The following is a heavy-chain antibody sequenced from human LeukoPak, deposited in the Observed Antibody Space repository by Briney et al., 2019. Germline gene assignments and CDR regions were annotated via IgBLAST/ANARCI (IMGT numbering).Heavy chain of an antibody. CDR1: GGSFSGYY. D-gene: IGHD4-17*01. J-gene: IGHJ4*02. CDR2: INHSGST. Sequence: SETLSLTCAVYGGSFSGYYWSWIRQPPGKGLEWIGEINHSGSTNYNPSLKSRVTISVDTSKNQFSLKLSSVTAADTAVYYCARGVGDYAILAYWGQGTLVTVSS. V-gene: IGHV4-34*01. CDR3: ARGVGDYAILAY.